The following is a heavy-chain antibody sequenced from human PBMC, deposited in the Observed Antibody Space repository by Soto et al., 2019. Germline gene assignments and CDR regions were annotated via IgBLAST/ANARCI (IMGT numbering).Heavy chain of an antibody. Sequence: SETLSLTCAVYGGSFSGYYWSWIRQPPGKGLEWIGEINHSGSTNYNPSLKSRVTISVDTSKNQFSLKLSSVTAADTAVYYCARVGNRLQNYYGSGSYYNPLLANWFDPWGQGTLVTVSS. D-gene: IGHD3-10*01. CDR3: ARVGNRLQNYYGSGSYYNPLLANWFDP. J-gene: IGHJ5*02. CDR1: GGSFSGYY. V-gene: IGHV4-34*01. CDR2: INHSGST.